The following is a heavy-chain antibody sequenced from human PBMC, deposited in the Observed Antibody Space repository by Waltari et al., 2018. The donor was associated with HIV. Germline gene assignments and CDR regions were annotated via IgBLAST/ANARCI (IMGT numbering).Heavy chain of an antibody. Sequence: QVQLQQWGAGLLKPSEPLSLTCAVYGGSFSGYYWSWIRQPPGKGLEWIGEINHSGSTNYNPSLKSRVTISVDTSKNQFSLKLSSVTAADTAVYYCARGGCSSTSCYHNWFDPWGQGTLVTVSS. CDR1: GGSFSGYY. CDR3: ARGGCSSTSCYHNWFDP. V-gene: IGHV4-34*01. CDR2: INHSGST. D-gene: IGHD2-2*01. J-gene: IGHJ5*02.